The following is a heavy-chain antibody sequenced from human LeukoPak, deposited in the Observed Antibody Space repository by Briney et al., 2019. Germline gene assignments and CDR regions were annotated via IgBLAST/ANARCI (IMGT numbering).Heavy chain of an antibody. V-gene: IGHV4-39*01. CDR2: IYYSGST. Sequence: SETLSLTCTVSGGSISSSSYYWGWIRQPPGKGLEWIGSIYYSGSTYYNPSLKSRVTISVDTSKNQFSLKLSSVIAADTAVYYCARQGYDFWSGYYSDYWGQGTLVTVSS. CDR3: ARQGYDFWSGYYSDY. J-gene: IGHJ4*02. CDR1: GGSISSSSYY. D-gene: IGHD3-3*01.